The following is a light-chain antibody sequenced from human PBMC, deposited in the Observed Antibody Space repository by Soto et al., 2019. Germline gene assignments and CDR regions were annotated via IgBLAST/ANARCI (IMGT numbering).Light chain of an antibody. V-gene: IGKV1-27*01. J-gene: IGKJ3*01. CDR1: QGISNY. Sequence: DIPMTQSPSSLSASVGDRVTITCRASQGISNYLAWYQQKPGKVPKLLIYGASTLQSGVPSRFSGSGSGTDFTLTISSLQPEDVATYYCQKYDSAPLFTFGPGTKVDIK. CDR2: GAS. CDR3: QKYDSAPLFT.